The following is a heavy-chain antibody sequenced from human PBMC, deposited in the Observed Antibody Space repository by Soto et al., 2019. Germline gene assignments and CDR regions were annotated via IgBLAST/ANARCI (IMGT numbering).Heavy chain of an antibody. CDR3: ARGKGYYYYGMDV. CDR1: GFTFSDHY. J-gene: IGHJ6*02. V-gene: IGHV3-72*01. CDR2: TRNKANSYTT. Sequence: EVQLVESGGGLVQPGGSLRLSCAASGFTFSDHYMDWVRQAPGKGLEWVGRTRNKANSYTTEYAASVKGRFTISRDDSKNSLYLQKNRLKTGETGVYYCARGKGYYYYGMDVWGQGTTVTVSS. D-gene: IGHD3-10*01.